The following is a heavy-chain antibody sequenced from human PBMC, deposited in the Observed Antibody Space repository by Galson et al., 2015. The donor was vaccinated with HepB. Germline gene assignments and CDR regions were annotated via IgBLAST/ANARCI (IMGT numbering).Heavy chain of an antibody. Sequence: SVKVSCKASGYTFTSYGISWVRQAPGQGLEWMGWISAYNGNTNYARKLQGRVTMTTDTSTSTAYMELRSLRSDDTAVYYCARERGGSWRGRRVELDYWGQGTLVTVSS. J-gene: IGHJ4*02. D-gene: IGHD2-15*01. CDR3: ARERGGSWRGRRVELDY. CDR2: ISAYNGNT. V-gene: IGHV1-18*04. CDR1: GYTFTSYG.